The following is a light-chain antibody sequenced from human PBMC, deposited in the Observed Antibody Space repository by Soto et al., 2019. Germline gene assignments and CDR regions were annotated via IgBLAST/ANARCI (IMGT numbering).Light chain of an antibody. V-gene: IGKV1-39*01. J-gene: IGKJ2*01. CDR2: EAS. CDR1: QNINSY. CDR3: QQSYSIPFT. Sequence: DIQMTQSPSSLSASVGDRVTITCRARQNINSYLNWYQQKPGKAPQVLIYEASSLQRGVPLRFTGSGPGTDCTLTISSLQPEDFATYYCQQSYSIPFTFGQGTKLELK.